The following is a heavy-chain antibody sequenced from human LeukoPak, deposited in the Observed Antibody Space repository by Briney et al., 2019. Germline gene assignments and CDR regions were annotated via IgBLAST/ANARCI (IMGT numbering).Heavy chain of an antibody. CDR2: IIPIFGTA. CDR1: GGTFSSYA. J-gene: IGHJ4*02. Sequence: SSVKVSCKASGGTFSSYAISWVRQAPGQGLEWMGGIIPIFGTANYAQKFQGRVTITTDESTSTAYMELSSLRSEDTAVYYCARGRRFLEWLLVYWGQGTLVSVSS. D-gene: IGHD3-3*01. V-gene: IGHV1-69*05. CDR3: ARGRRFLEWLLVY.